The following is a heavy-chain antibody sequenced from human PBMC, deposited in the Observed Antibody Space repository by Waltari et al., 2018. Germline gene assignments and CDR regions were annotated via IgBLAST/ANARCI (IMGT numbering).Heavy chain of an antibody. D-gene: IGHD6-25*01. J-gene: IGHJ5*02. CDR2: IYTSGST. Sequence: QVQLQESGPGLVKPSQTLSLTCTVSGGSIPSGSYYWSWIRQPAGKGLEWIGRIYTSGSTNYSPSLKSRVTISVDTSKNQFSLKLSSVTAADTAVYYCVREGIYSSAKDARFDPWGQGTLVTVSS. CDR3: VREGIYSSAKDARFDP. CDR1: GGSIPSGSYY. V-gene: IGHV4-61*02.